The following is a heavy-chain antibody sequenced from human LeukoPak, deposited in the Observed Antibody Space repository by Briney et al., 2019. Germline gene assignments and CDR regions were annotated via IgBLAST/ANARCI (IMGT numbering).Heavy chain of an antibody. CDR1: GGTFTTYA. CDR3: ATKIDILTASGLGPHIPHYFDY. J-gene: IGHJ4*02. V-gene: IGHV1-69*13. CDR2: IIPISGTT. D-gene: IGHD3-9*01. Sequence: SVKVSCKTSGGTFTTYAISWVRQAPGQGLEWMGGIIPISGTTNYAQKSQGRVTITADESTDTAYMELSSLRSEGTAVYYCATKIDILTASGLGPHIPHYFDYWGQGTLVTVSS.